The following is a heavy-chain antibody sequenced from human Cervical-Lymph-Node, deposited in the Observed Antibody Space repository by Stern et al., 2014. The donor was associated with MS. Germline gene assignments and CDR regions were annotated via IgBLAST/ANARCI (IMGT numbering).Heavy chain of an antibody. D-gene: IGHD1-26*01. CDR2: INPDVGVT. J-gene: IGHJ4*02. CDR3: AGELRGGRSGHY. V-gene: IGHV1-2*06. Sequence: QMQLVQSGAEVKKPGASVKVSCKTSGYNFINYYMHWVRQAPGQGLEWMGRINPDVGVTDYAEKFQGRVTMTRDTSISTVYMELHRLTYDDTAVYFCAGELRGGRSGHYWGQGSLVTVSA. CDR1: GYNFINYY.